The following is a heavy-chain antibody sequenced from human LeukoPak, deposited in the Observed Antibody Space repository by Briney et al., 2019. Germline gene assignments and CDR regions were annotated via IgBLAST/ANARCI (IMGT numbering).Heavy chain of an antibody. CDR1: GFTFSDYY. J-gene: IGHJ3*02. V-gene: IGHV3-11*01. D-gene: IGHD2-15*01. CDR3: ARVRGSSMFVDAFDI. Sequence: PGGSLRLSCAASGFTFSDYYMSWIRQAPGKGLEWVSYISSSGSTIYYADSVEGRFTISRDNAKNSLYLQMNSLRAEDTAVYYCARVRGSSMFVDAFDIWGQGTMVTVSS. CDR2: ISSSGSTI.